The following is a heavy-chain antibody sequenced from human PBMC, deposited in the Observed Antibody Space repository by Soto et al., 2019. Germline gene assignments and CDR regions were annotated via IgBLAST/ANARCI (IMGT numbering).Heavy chain of an antibody. CDR3: ASRSYDSSGYYSLDY. V-gene: IGHV3-21*01. Sequence: GGSLRLSCAASGFTFSSYSMSWVRQAPGKGLEWVSSISSSSSYIYYADSVKGRFTISRDNAKNSLYLQMNSLRAEDTAVYYCASRSYDSSGYYSLDYWGQGTLVTVSS. CDR1: GFTFSSYS. CDR2: ISSSSSYI. J-gene: IGHJ4*02. D-gene: IGHD3-22*01.